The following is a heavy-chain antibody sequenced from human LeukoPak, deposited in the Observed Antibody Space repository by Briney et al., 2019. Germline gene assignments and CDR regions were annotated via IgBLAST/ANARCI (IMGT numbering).Heavy chain of an antibody. CDR1: GYTFTSYG. J-gene: IGHJ6*02. V-gene: IGHV1-18*01. CDR2: ISAYNGNT. D-gene: IGHD6-13*01. CDR3: ARESSSSWYLYYYYGMDV. Sequence: ASVKVSCKASGYTFTSYGISWVRQAPGQGLEWMGWISAYNGNTNYAQKLQGRVTMTTDTSTSTAYMELRSLRSDDTAVYYCARESSSSWYLYYYYGMDVWGQGTTVTVSS.